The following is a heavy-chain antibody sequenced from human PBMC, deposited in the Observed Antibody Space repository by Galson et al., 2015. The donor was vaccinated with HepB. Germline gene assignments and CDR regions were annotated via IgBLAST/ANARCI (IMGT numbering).Heavy chain of an antibody. CDR3: ARALGGSYFYGLDV. CDR2: VNYSGVN. V-gene: IGHV4-39*01. J-gene: IGHJ6*02. D-gene: IGHD3-16*02. Sequence: ETLSLTCTVSGASTSSSSYYWNWIRQSPGKGPEWIGSVNYSGVNYYNPSLKSRVTISIDTSKNQFSLRVSSVTAADTALYYCARALGGSYFYGLDVWGQGTTVAVSS. CDR1: GASTSSSSYY.